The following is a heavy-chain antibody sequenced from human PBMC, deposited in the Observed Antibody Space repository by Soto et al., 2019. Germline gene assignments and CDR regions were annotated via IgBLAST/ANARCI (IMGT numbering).Heavy chain of an antibody. V-gene: IGHV3-23*01. Sequence: GGPLRLSCAASGFTFSSYAVSWVRQAPGKGLEWVSAISGSGGSTYYADSVKGRFTVSRDNSKNTLYLQMNRLRAEDTAVYYCAGGFGSFDYWGQGTLVTVSS. J-gene: IGHJ4*02. CDR3: AGGFGSFDY. CDR2: ISGSGGST. D-gene: IGHD3-16*01. CDR1: GFTFSSYA.